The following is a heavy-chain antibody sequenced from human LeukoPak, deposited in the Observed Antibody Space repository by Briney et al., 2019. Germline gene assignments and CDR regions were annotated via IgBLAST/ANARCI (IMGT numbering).Heavy chain of an antibody. D-gene: IGHD3-10*01. Sequence: GGSLRLSCTVSGFTVSSNYMSWVRQAPGKGLDIVSVIYRGGYTYYSDSVKGRFTFSRDDSKNTLDLQMNKLRAEDSAVYYCARLHGGQLRWFDSWGQGTLVTVSS. J-gene: IGHJ5*01. CDR1: GFTVSSNY. CDR3: ARLHGGQLRWFDS. CDR2: IYRGGYT. V-gene: IGHV3-53*01.